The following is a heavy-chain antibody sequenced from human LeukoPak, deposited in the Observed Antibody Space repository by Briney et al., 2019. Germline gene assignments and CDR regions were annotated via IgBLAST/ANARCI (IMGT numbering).Heavy chain of an antibody. CDR1: GGSFSGYY. CDR2: IFYSGST. D-gene: IGHD3-10*01. J-gene: IGHJ3*02. V-gene: IGHV4-34*12. CDR3: AKSNGYGLVDI. Sequence: SETLSLTCAVYGGSFSGYYWNWIRQPPGKGLEWIGNIFYSGSTYYSPSLRSRVTISLDTSRNQFSLKLNSVTAADTAVYYCAKSNGYGLVDIWGQGTMVTVSS.